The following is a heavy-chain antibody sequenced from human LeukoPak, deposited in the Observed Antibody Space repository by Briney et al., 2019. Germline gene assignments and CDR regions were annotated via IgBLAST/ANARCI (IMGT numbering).Heavy chain of an antibody. CDR3: ASSLIRGWGPVDDY. D-gene: IGHD6-19*01. V-gene: IGHV3-30*03. J-gene: IGHJ4*01. CDR1: GFTFSSYG. CDR2: IPSDGSNN. Sequence: GGSLRLSSAASGFTFSSYGMHWVRQAPGKGPEWVAVIPSDGSNNYYADSVKGRFTISRDDAKNSVYLQMNSLRAEDTAVYYCASSLIRGWGPVDDYWGQGTLVTVSS.